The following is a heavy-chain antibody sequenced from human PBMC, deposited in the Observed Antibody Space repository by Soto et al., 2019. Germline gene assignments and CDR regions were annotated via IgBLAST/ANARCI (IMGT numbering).Heavy chain of an antibody. V-gene: IGHV3-23*01. CDR3: AREDGGGPFDF. CDR1: GLIFSSYA. CDR2: ISGHGGDI. Sequence: EVQLLEFGGGLVRPGGSLRLSCAASGLIFSSYAMNWVRQAPGKGLEWVSGISGHGGDIYYADSVKGRFTISRDTATSTLYLQMDSLRADDTAVYYCAREDGGGPFDFWGQGTLVTVSS. J-gene: IGHJ4*02. D-gene: IGHD2-15*01.